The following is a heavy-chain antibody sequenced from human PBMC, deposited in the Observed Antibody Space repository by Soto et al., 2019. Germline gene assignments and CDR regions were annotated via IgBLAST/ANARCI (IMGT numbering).Heavy chain of an antibody. Sequence: GSLRLSCAASGFTFSSYAMHWVRQAPGKGLEWVAVISYDGSNKYYEDSVKGRFTISRDNSKNTLYLQMNSLRAEDTAVYYCARARPFVLRYFDWLPSGPHDYWGQGTLVTVSS. V-gene: IGHV3-30-3*01. CDR2: ISYDGSNK. CDR3: ARARPFVLRYFDWLPSGPHDY. CDR1: GFTFSSYA. J-gene: IGHJ4*02. D-gene: IGHD3-9*01.